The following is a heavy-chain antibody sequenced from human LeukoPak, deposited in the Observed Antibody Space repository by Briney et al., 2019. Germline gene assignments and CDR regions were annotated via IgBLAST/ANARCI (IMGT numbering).Heavy chain of an antibody. V-gene: IGHV5-51*01. Sequence: GESLKISCKGSGYSFTSYWIGWVRQMPGKGLEWMGIIYPGDSDTRYSPSFQGQVTISADKSISTAYLQWSSLKALDTAMYYCASGLNAYYDILTGYGLFDYWGQGTLVTVSS. CDR2: IYPGDSDT. D-gene: IGHD3-9*01. CDR3: ASGLNAYYDILTGYGLFDY. J-gene: IGHJ4*02. CDR1: GYSFTSYW.